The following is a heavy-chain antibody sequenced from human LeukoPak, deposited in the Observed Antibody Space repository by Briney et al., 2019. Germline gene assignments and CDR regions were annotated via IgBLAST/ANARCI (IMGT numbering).Heavy chain of an antibody. D-gene: IGHD3-16*01. CDR1: GFTFSSYA. V-gene: IGHV3-23*01. J-gene: IGHJ4*02. CDR3: AKDTSYASYYFGY. CDR2: IRGSGGST. Sequence: PGGSLRLSCAASGFTFSSYAMSWVRQAPGKGLEWVSGIRGSGGSTYYADSVKGRFAISRDNSKNTLYLQMNSLRAADTAVYYCAKDTSYASYYFGYWGQGTLVTVSS.